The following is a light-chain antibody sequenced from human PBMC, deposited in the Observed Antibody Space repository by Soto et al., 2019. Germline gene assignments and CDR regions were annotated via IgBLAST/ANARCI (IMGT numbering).Light chain of an antibody. Sequence: QSVLTQPPSASGTPGQRVTISCSGSSSNIASNTVNWYQQLPGTAPKYVIYTNNQRPSGVPARFSGSKSGTSASLAISGLQSEDEAVYYCAAWDDRLNGQVFGGGTQLTVL. CDR2: TNN. CDR1: SSNIASNT. J-gene: IGLJ3*02. CDR3: AAWDDRLNGQV. V-gene: IGLV1-44*01.